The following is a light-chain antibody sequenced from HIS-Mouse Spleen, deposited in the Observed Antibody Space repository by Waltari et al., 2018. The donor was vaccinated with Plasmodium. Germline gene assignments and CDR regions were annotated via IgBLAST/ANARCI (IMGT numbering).Light chain of an antibody. CDR1: ALHKNY. V-gene: IGLV3-10*01. CDR2: EDS. Sequence: SYELTQPPSVSVSPGQTARITCSGDALHKNYAYCYQQKSGQAPVLVIYEDSKRPSGIPERFSGSSSGTMATLTISGAQVEDEADYYCYSTDSSGNHRVFGGGTKLTVL. J-gene: IGLJ3*02. CDR3: YSTDSSGNHRV.